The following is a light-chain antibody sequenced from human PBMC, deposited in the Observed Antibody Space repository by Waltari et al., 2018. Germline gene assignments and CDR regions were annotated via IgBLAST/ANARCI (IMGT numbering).Light chain of an antibody. CDR3: QSYDVSLSAWV. J-gene: IGLJ3*02. V-gene: IGLV1-40*01. CDR2: DTI. CDR1: SSNVGAGFD. Sequence: QSVLTQPPSVSGAPGQRVTISCTGRSSNVGAGFDLHWYQQLPGTAPKLLIYDTINRPSGVPDRFSGSKSGTSASLAIAGLQAEDEAYYYCQSYDVSLSAWVFGGGTKVTVL.